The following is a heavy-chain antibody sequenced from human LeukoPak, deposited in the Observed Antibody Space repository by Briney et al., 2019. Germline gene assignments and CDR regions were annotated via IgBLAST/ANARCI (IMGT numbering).Heavy chain of an antibody. CDR1: GYTFTSYY. CDR3: ARSEFLGSGSYYNHLNIGY. J-gene: IGHJ4*02. Sequence: GASVKVSCKASGYTFTSYYMHWVRQAPGQGLEWMGIINPSGGSTSYAQKFQGRVTMTRDMSTSTVYMELSSLRSEDTAVYYCARSEFLGSGSYYNHLNIGYWGQGTLVTVSS. CDR2: INPSGGST. D-gene: IGHD3-10*01. V-gene: IGHV1-46*01.